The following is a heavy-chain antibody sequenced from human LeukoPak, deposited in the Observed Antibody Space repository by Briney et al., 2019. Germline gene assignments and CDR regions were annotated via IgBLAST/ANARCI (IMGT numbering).Heavy chain of an antibody. J-gene: IGHJ3*02. CDR3: ARDRTGYYDSSGYPLDASDI. D-gene: IGHD3-22*01. CDR2: IYTSGST. V-gene: IGHV4-61*02. Sequence: SQTLSLTCTVSGGSISSGSYYWSWIRQPAGKGREWIGRIYTSGSTNYNPSPKSRVTISVATSKNQFSLKLSSVTAADTAVYYCARDRTGYYDSSGYPLDASDIWGQGTMVTVSS. CDR1: GGSISSGSYY.